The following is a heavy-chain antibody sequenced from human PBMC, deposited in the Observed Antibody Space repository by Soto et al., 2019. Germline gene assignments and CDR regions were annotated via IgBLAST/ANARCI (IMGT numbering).Heavy chain of an antibody. D-gene: IGHD4-4*01. CDR3: AMTETTLYNWFDP. Sequence: QVQLQESGPGLVKPSETLSLTCNVAGGSISGYYWTWIRQSPGKGLEWIGHIYYSGSTKYNPSLKSRLTMSVDKSKNQFSLRLSSVTAADTAVYYCAMTETTLYNWFDPWGQGTLVTVSS. J-gene: IGHJ5*02. CDR2: IYYSGST. CDR1: GGSISGYY. V-gene: IGHV4-59*12.